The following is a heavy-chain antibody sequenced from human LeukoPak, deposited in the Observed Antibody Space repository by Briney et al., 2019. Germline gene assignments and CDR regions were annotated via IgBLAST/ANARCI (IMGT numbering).Heavy chain of an antibody. CDR3: ARATYDILTGRNWFDP. V-gene: IGHV1-18*01. CDR1: GYTFTIYG. D-gene: IGHD3-9*01. Sequence: ASVKVSCKASGYTFTIYGISWVRQAPGQGLEWMGWISAYNGNTNYAQKLQGRVTMTTDTSTSTAYMELRSLRSDDTAVYYCARATYDILTGRNWFDPWGQGTLVTVSS. J-gene: IGHJ5*02. CDR2: ISAYNGNT.